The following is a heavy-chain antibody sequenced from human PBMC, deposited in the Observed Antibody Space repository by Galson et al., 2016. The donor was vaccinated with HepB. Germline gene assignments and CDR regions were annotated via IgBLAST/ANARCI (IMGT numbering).Heavy chain of an antibody. Sequence: TLSLTCTVSGGSIRSGNCYWRWVRQHPGKGLEWVGYIYSSGSTYYNPYLKSRVTISVDTSKNQFSLKLSFVTAADTAVFYCARRIGGYYNSWGQGPLVTVSS. CDR2: IYSSGST. D-gene: IGHD3-22*01. CDR1: GGSIRSGNCY. CDR3: ARRIGGYYNS. J-gene: IGHJ4*02. V-gene: IGHV4-31*03.